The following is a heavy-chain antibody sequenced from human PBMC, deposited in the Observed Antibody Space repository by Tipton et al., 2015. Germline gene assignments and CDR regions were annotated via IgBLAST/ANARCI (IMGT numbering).Heavy chain of an antibody. D-gene: IGHD4-17*01. CDR2: FFHSGNT. J-gene: IGHJ4*02. V-gene: IGHV4-38-2*01. CDR3: ARSRYTVTPDS. CDR1: GYSIRYTHQ. Sequence: GLVKPSETLSLSCDVSGYSIRYTHQWGWIRQPPGKRLEWIGSFFHSGNTFHNPSLRSRVIISVDTSKNQFSLTVTSVTAADTAVYYCARSRYTVTPDSWGQGTLVTVSS.